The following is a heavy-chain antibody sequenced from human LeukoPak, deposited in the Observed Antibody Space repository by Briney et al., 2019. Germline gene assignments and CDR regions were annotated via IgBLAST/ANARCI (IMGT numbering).Heavy chain of an antibody. CDR3: ARGTPLNPNYYYYYMDV. V-gene: IGHV1-69*05. Sequence: GASVKVSCKASGYTFTSHGITWVRQAPGQGLEWMGRIIPIFGTANYAQKFQGGVTITTDESTSTAYMELSSLRSEDTAVYYCARGTPLNPNYYYYYMDVWGKGTTVTVSS. CDR2: IIPIFGTA. J-gene: IGHJ6*03. CDR1: GYTFTSHG. D-gene: IGHD1-14*01.